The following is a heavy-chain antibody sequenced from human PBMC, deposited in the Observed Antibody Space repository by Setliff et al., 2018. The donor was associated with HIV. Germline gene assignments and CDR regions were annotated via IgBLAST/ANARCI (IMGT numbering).Heavy chain of an antibody. Sequence: SLTCTVSGGSISSSSYYWGWIRQPPGKGLEWIGSIYYSGSTYYNPSLKSRVTISVDTSKNQFSLKLSSVTAADTAVYYCARASTRIGYDSSGYPFDYWGQGTLVTAPQ. CDR3: ARASTRIGYDSSGYPFDY. V-gene: IGHV4-39*07. D-gene: IGHD3-22*01. J-gene: IGHJ4*02. CDR1: GGSISSSSYY. CDR2: IYYSGST.